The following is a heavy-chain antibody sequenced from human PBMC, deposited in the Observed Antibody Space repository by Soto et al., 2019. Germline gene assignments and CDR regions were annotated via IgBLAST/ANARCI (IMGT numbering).Heavy chain of an antibody. CDR1: GGSISSSSYY. J-gene: IGHJ5*02. V-gene: IGHV4-39*01. D-gene: IGHD3-22*01. Sequence: QLQLQESGPGLVKPSETLSLTCTVSGGSISSSSYYWGWIRQPPGKGLEWIGSIYYSGSTYYNPSLKSRVTISVDTSKNQFSLKLSSVTAADTAVYYCARHGIVGSNWFDPWGQGTLVTVSS. CDR3: ARHGIVGSNWFDP. CDR2: IYYSGST.